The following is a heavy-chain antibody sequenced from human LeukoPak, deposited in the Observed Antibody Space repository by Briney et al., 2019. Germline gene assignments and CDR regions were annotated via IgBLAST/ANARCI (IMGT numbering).Heavy chain of an antibody. CDR1: GFIFGDYG. V-gene: IGHV3-49*04. CDR2: IRSKGYSGTA. Sequence: GGSLRLSCSASGFIFGDYGMSWVRQAPGKGLEWVSFIRSKGYSGTAEYAASVRGRFIISRDDSKSIAYLQMNSLKIEDTAVYYCARGSPGDSWSGYYMDVWGRGTTVTVSS. D-gene: IGHD3-3*01. CDR3: ARGSPGDSWSGYYMDV. J-gene: IGHJ6*03.